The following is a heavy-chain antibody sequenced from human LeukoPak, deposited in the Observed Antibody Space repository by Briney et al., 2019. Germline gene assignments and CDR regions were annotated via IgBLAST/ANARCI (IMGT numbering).Heavy chain of an antibody. CDR1: GYTFTSYG. V-gene: IGHV1-18*01. CDR3: ARLYYDILTGYYTGLQPSRGWFDP. J-gene: IGHJ5*02. Sequence: ASVKVSCKASGYTFTSYGISWVRQAPGQGLEWMGWISAYNGNTNYAQKLQGRVTMTTDTSTSTAYMELRGLRSDDTAVYYCARLYYDILTGYYTGLQPSRGWFDPWGQGTLVTVSS. D-gene: IGHD3-9*01. CDR2: ISAYNGNT.